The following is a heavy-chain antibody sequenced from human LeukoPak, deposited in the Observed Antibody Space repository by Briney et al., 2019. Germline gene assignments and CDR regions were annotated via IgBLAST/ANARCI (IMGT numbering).Heavy chain of an antibody. CDR1: GGSISSGGYS. CDR3: ARDDENSSGWYSGRY. Sequence: PSETLSLTCAVSGGSISSGGYSWSWIRQPPGKGLEWIGYIYHSGSTYYNPSLKSRVTISVDRSKNQFSLKLSSVTAADTAVYYCARDDENSSGWYSGRYWGQGTLVTVSS. D-gene: IGHD6-19*01. J-gene: IGHJ4*02. V-gene: IGHV4-30-2*01. CDR2: IYHSGST.